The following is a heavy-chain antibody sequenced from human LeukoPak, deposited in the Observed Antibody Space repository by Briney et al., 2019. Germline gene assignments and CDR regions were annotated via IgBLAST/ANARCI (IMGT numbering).Heavy chain of an antibody. D-gene: IGHD6-19*01. CDR1: GFTFSSYS. CDR2: ISSSSSYI. Sequence: GGSLRLSCAASGFTFSSYSMNWVRQAPGKGLEWVSSISSSSSYIYYADSVKGRFTISRDNAKNSLYLQMNSLRAEDTAVYYCARPLYSSGWRPSDYWGQGTLVTVSS. V-gene: IGHV3-21*01. CDR3: ARPLYSSGWRPSDY. J-gene: IGHJ4*02.